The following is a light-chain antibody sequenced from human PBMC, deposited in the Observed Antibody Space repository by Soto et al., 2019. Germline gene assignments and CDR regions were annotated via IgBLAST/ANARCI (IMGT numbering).Light chain of an antibody. Sequence: QSALTQPPSASGSPGQSVTISCTGTSSDVGGYNYVSWYQQHPGKAPKLMIYDVNKRPSGVPDRFSGSKSGSTASLTISGLQSEDEADYYCCSYAGTYTYVFGTGTKLTVL. V-gene: IGLV2-11*01. CDR2: DVN. J-gene: IGLJ1*01. CDR1: SSDVGGYNY. CDR3: CSYAGTYTYV.